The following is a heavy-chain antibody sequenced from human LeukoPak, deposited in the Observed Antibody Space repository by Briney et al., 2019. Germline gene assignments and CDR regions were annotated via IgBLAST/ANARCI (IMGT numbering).Heavy chain of an antibody. D-gene: IGHD1-26*01. J-gene: IGHJ4*02. CDR1: GDIVSSNSAA. Sequence: SQTLSLTCAISGDIVSSNSAAWGWIRQSPSRGLEWLGRTHYRSKWYNDYAVSVKSRITINPGTSKNQFSLQLNSVTPEDTAMYYCARDVGARPRVFDYWGQGILVTVSS. CDR3: ARDVGARPRVFDY. CDR2: THYRSKWYN. V-gene: IGHV6-1*01.